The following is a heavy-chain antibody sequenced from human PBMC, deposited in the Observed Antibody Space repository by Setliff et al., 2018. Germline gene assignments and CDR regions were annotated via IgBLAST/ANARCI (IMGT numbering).Heavy chain of an antibody. CDR1: GFTFSYYY. CDR3: ARDGVFYAMDV. V-gene: IGHV3-11*04. J-gene: IGHJ6*02. Sequence: SGGSLRLSCAASGFTFSYYYMSWARQAPGKGLEWISKISGDGRTIYQADSVRGRFTISRDNADNSLYLQMNSLRADDTALYYCARDGVFYAMDVWGQGTTVTVSS. D-gene: IGHD2-2*01. CDR2: ISGDGRTI.